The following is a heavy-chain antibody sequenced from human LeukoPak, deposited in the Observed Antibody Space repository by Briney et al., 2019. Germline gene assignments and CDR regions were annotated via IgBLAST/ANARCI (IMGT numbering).Heavy chain of an antibody. D-gene: IGHD6-13*01. Sequence: ASVKVSCKASGYTFTSYYMHWVRQAPGQGLEWMGIINPSGGSTSYAQKFQGRVTMTRDTSTSTVYMELSSLRSEDTAVYHCARDHSKAAGTRGWFDPWGQGTLVTVSS. CDR2: INPSGGST. CDR3: ARDHSKAAGTRGWFDP. CDR1: GYTFTSYY. V-gene: IGHV1-46*01. J-gene: IGHJ5*02.